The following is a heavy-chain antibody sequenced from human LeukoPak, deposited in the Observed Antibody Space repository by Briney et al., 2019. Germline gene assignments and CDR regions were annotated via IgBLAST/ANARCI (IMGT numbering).Heavy chain of an antibody. D-gene: IGHD3-10*01. V-gene: IGHV4-59*08. J-gene: IGHJ3*02. CDR2: IHYSEST. CDR1: GGSIRSYY. Sequence: PSETLSLTCTVSGGSIRSYYWGWIRQPPGKGLEWIGYIHYSESTKYNPSLKSRVTMSVDTSKNQFSLKPSSVTAADTAVYYCASRSGSFSDALDIWGQGTLVTVSS. CDR3: ASRSGSFSDALDI.